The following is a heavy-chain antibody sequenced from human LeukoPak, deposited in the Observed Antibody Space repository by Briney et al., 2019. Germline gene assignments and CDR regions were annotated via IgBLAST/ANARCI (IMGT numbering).Heavy chain of an antibody. V-gene: IGHV3-23*01. J-gene: IGHJ4*02. CDR2: ISGNGHQT. CDR1: RFAFSRFA. Sequence: PGGSLRLSCSASRFAFSRFAMTWVRHLPGKGLDWVSTISGNGHQTYYGDSVKGRFSVSRDNSKNILYLQMDSLRADDSALYYCAKDANYYDSSGFFIPFDYWGQGTLVTVSS. CDR3: AKDANYYDSSGFFIPFDY. D-gene: IGHD3-22*01.